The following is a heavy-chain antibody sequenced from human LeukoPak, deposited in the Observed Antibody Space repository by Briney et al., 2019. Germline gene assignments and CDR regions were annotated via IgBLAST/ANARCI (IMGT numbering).Heavy chain of an antibody. J-gene: IGHJ5*02. CDR2: INHSGSN. CDR1: GGSFSGYY. D-gene: IGHD5-18*01. CDR3: ARGLSRTRIQLWWGYWFDP. V-gene: IGHV4-34*01. Sequence: SETLSLTCAVYGGSFSGYYWSWIRQPPGKGLEWIGEINHSGSNNYNPSLKSRVTISVDTSKNQCSLKLSSVTAADTAVYYWARGLSRTRIQLWWGYWFDPWGQGTLVTVSS.